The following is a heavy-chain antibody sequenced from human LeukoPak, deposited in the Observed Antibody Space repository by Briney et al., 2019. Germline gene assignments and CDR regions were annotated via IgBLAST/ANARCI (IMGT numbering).Heavy chain of an antibody. D-gene: IGHD3-22*01. Sequence: GGSLRLSCAASGFTFSSYWMTWVRQAPGKGLEWVANIKQDGSKKNYVDSAKGRFTISRDNAKNSLYLQMNSLRAEDTAVYYCATPLDYYDSSGYHQGGDWGQGTLVTVSS. CDR1: GFTFSSYW. CDR2: IKQDGSKK. CDR3: ATPLDYYDSSGYHQGGD. J-gene: IGHJ4*02. V-gene: IGHV3-7*03.